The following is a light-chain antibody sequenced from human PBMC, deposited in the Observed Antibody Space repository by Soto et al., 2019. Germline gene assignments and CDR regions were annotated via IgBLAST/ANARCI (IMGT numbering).Light chain of an antibody. J-gene: IGKJ1*01. CDR3: QHYNSYSEA. CDR2: GVS. CDR1: QRISGW. V-gene: IGKV1-5*01. Sequence: LQERPSPPTRFASVGERVTNTWRASQRISGWLAWHQQKPGKAPKLLIYGVSALKRGVPPRFSGSGSGTEFTLTISSLQPEDFATYYCQHYNSYSEAFGQGTKVDIK.